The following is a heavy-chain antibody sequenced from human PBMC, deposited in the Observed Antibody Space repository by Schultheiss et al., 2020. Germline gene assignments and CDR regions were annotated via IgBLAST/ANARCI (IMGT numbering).Heavy chain of an antibody. J-gene: IGHJ4*02. V-gene: IGHV4-30-4*01. CDR2: IYYSGST. Sequence: SETLSLTCTVSGGSISSGDYYWSWIRQPPGKGLEWIGYIYYSGSTYYNPSLKSRVTISVDTSKNQFSLKLSSVTAADTAVYYCARVHIVVVTDPTVDYFDYWGQGTLVNVCS. D-gene: IGHD2-21*02. CDR3: ARVHIVVVTDPTVDYFDY. CDR1: GGSISSGDYY.